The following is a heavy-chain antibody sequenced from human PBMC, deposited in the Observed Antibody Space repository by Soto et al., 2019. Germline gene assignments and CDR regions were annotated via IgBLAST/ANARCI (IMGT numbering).Heavy chain of an antibody. V-gene: IGHV4-59*08. CDR1: GGSISSYY. D-gene: IGHD4-17*01. Sequence: PETLSLTCTVSGGSISSYYWSWIRQPPGKGLEWIGCISYSGRTNYNPSLKSRVTISVDTSKNQFSLQLNSVTPEDSAVYFCARQDYVDKSEWVGFDPWGQGTLVTVSS. CDR3: ARQDYVDKSEWVGFDP. J-gene: IGHJ5*02. CDR2: ISYSGRT.